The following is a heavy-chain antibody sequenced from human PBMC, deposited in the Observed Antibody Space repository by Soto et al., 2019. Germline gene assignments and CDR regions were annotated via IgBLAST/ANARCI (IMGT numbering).Heavy chain of an antibody. CDR2: IYYSGST. V-gene: IGHV4-59*01. Sequence: SETLSLTCTVSGGSISSYYWSWIRQPPRKGLEWIGYIYYSGSTNYNPSLKSRVTISVDTSKNQFSLKLSSVTAADTAVYYCARYAERLEAFDIWGQGTMVTVS. J-gene: IGHJ3*02. CDR1: GGSISSYY. D-gene: IGHD1-1*01. CDR3: ARYAERLEAFDI.